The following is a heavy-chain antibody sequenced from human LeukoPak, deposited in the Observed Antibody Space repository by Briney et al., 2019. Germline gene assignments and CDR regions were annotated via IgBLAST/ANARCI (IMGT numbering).Heavy chain of an antibody. CDR1: NASISSNTYY. J-gene: IGHJ6*03. CDR2: VDHTGST. V-gene: IGHV4-61*03. CDR3: ARGRVSSSTWYSTYYYYFYMDV. D-gene: IGHD1-1*01. Sequence: SETLSLTCTVSNASISSNTYYRAWIRQPPGKGLEWIGYVDHTGSTNFNPSLNGRVSISRDTTKNLFSLRLRSVTAADTAVYFCARGRVSSSTWYSTYYYYFYMDVWGKGTTVTVSS.